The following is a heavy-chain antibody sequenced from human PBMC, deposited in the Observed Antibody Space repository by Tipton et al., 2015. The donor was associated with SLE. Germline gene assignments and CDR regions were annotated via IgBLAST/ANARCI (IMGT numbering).Heavy chain of an antibody. CDR2: ISAYNGNT. CDR1: GYTFTSYG. Sequence: QLVQSGAEVKKPGASVKVSCKASGYTFTSYGITWVRQAPGHGLEWVGWISAYNGNTNYAQSLQGRVTMTTDTFTSTAHMELRSLRSDDTAVYYWGRDYGDFGVGNFWGQGTLVTVSS. D-gene: IGHD4-17*01. CDR3: GRDYGDFGVGNF. V-gene: IGHV1-18*01. J-gene: IGHJ1*01.